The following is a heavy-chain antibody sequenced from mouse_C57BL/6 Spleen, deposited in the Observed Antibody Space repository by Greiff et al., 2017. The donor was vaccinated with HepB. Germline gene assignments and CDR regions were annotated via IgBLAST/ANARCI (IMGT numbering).Heavy chain of an antibody. CDR1: GFTFSSYG. J-gene: IGHJ1*03. D-gene: IGHD1-1*01. V-gene: IGHV5-6*01. CDR3: EREGADYEGSSYDWYFDV. CDR2: ISSGGSYT. Sequence: EVQRVESGGDLVKPGGSLKLSCAASGFTFSSYGMSWVRQTPDKRLEWVATISSGGSYTYYPDSVKGRFTISRDNAKNTLYLQMSSLKSEDTAMYDCEREGADYEGSSYDWYFDVWGTGTTVTVAS.